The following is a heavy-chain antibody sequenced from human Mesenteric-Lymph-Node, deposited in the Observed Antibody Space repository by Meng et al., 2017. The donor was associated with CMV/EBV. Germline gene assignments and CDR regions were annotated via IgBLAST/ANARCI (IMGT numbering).Heavy chain of an antibody. CDR2: IFYSGST. CDR3: AREAYSSSSFDY. V-gene: IGHV4-59*01. Sequence: SETLSLTCTVSGGSISSYYWSWIRQPPGKGLEWIGYIFYSGSTNYNPSLKSRVTISVDTSTTTVYMELSSLRSEDTAVYYCAREAYSSSSFDYWGQGTLVTVSS. CDR1: GGSISSYY. D-gene: IGHD6-6*01. J-gene: IGHJ4*02.